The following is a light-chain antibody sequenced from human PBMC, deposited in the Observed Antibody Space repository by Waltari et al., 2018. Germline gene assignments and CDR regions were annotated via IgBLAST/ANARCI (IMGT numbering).Light chain of an antibody. CDR2: EVS. Sequence: QSALTQPASVSGSPGPSITISCPGTSSYVGSSNYVSWYQQHPGKAPKLMIYEVSNRPSGVSNRFSGSKSGNTASLTISGLQAEDEAVYYCSSYTSSDTSYLFGTATKVTVL. V-gene: IGLV2-14*01. J-gene: IGLJ1*01. CDR3: SSYTSSDTSYL. CDR1: SSYVGSSNY.